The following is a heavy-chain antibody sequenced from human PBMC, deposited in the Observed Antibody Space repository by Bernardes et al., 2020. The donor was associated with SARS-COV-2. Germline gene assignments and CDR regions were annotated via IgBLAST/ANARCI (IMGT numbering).Heavy chain of an antibody. D-gene: IGHD3-3*01. V-gene: IGHV3-7*01. CDR2: IKQDGNEK. Sequence: GSLRLSCAVSGFTFSSYWMSWVRQAPGKGLEWVANIKQDGNEKYYVDSVKGRFTISRDNAKNSLYLQMNSLRAEDTAVYYCVREAIFGVGWGQGTLVTVSS. CDR3: VREAIFGVG. CDR1: GFTFSSYW. J-gene: IGHJ4*02.